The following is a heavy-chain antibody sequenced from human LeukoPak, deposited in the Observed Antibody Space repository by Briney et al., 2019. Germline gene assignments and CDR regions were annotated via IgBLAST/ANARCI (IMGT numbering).Heavy chain of an antibody. V-gene: IGHV1-2*02. CDR1: GYTFTGYY. CDR3: ARSLLGANTYSDVLAGNPIPNAFDI. D-gene: IGHD3-9*01. J-gene: IGHJ3*02. Sequence: ASVKVSCKASGYTFTGYYMHWVRQAPGQGLEWMGWINPNSDGTNFAQRFQGRLTMTRDTSMSTVYMELSGLRSDDTAVYYCARSLLGANTYSDVLAGNPIPNAFDIWGQGTMVTVSS. CDR2: INPNSDGT.